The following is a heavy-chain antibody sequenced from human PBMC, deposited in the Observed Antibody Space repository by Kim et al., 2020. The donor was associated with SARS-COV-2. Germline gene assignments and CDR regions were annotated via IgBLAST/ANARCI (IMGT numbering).Heavy chain of an antibody. CDR1: GGTFSSYA. CDR2: IIPIFGTA. J-gene: IGHJ6*02. Sequence: SVKVSCKASGGTFSSYAISWVRQAPGQGLEWMGGIIPIFGTANYAQKFQGRVTITADESTSTAYMELSSLRSEDTAVYYCAGAIRDNMITFGGVIVRGYYYYGMDVWGQGTTVTVSS. D-gene: IGHD3-16*02. V-gene: IGHV1-69*13. CDR3: AGAIRDNMITFGGVIVRGYYYYGMDV.